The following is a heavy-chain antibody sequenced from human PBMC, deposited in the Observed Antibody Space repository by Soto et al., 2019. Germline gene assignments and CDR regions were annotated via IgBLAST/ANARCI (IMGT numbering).Heavy chain of an antibody. CDR2: IYYSGST. CDR3: ARAQGITMIVVVRSNWFDP. J-gene: IGHJ5*02. D-gene: IGHD3-22*01. CDR1: GGSISSGGYY. V-gene: IGHV4-31*03. Sequence: QVQLQESGPGLVKPSQTLSLTCTVSGGSISSGGYYWSWIRQHPGKGLEWIGYIYYSGSTYYNPSLKSRVTISVDTSKNQFSLKLSSVTAADTAVYYCARAQGITMIVVVRSNWFDPWGQGTLVTVSS.